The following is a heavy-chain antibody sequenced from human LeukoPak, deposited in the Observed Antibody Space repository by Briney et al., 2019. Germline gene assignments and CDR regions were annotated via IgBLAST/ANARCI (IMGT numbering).Heavy chain of an antibody. D-gene: IGHD1-26*01. V-gene: IGHV1-3*01. Sequence: KFQGRVTITRDTSASTAYMELSSLRSEDTAVYYCARAKDPSGSYYVGFDYWGQGTLVTVSS. CDR3: ARAKDPSGSYYVGFDY. J-gene: IGHJ4*02.